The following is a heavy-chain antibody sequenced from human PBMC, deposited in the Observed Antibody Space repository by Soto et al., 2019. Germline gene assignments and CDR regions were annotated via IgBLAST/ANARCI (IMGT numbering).Heavy chain of an antibody. Sequence: SETLSLTCTVSGDSIRSYYWSWIRQPPGKGLEWIGYIYDSGSTNYNPSLKSRVTISVDTSKSKFSLKLSSVTAADTAVYYCARDRAYYESSGLYFDYWGQGTLVTVSS. V-gene: IGHV4-59*01. D-gene: IGHD3-22*01. CDR1: GDSIRSYY. CDR2: IYDSGST. J-gene: IGHJ4*02. CDR3: ARDRAYYESSGLYFDY.